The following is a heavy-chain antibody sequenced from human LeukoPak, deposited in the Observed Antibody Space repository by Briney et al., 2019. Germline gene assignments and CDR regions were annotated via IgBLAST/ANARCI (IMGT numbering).Heavy chain of an antibody. Sequence: PGGSLRLSCAASGFTFISRWMSWVRQTPGKGLEWVAHINEDGSEKYYVDSVKGRFTISRDNAKDSLHLQMNSLTAGDTAVYYCARDNVTYCGQGTLVTVSS. CDR3: ARDNVTY. V-gene: IGHV3-7*01. J-gene: IGHJ1*01. CDR2: INEDGSEK. CDR1: GFTFISRW.